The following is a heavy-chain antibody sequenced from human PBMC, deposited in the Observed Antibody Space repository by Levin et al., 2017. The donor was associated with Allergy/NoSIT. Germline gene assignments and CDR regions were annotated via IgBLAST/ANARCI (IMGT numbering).Heavy chain of an antibody. CDR3: ARKSITIVGVVKPNRYFDY. CDR1: GGSFSGYY. V-gene: IGHV4-34*01. D-gene: IGHD3-3*01. J-gene: IGHJ4*02. CDR2: INHSGST. Sequence: GSLRLSCAVYGGSFSGYYWSWIRQPPGKGLEWIGEINHSGSTNYNPSLKSRVTISVDTSKNQFSLKLSSVTAADTAVYYCARKSITIVGVVKPNRYFDYWGQGTLVTVSS.